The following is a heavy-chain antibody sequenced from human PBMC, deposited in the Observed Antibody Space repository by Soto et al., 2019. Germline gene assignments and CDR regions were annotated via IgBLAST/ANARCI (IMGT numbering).Heavy chain of an antibody. CDR1: GCSISTSNW. Sequence: PSETLSLTCAVSGCSISTSNWWSWVRQPPGKGLEWIGEVYHSGSTNYNPSFKSRVTMSVDTSKNQFSLKLSSVTAADTAVYYCARHLYSYGYVFDYWGQGTLVTVSS. V-gene: IGHV4-4*02. D-gene: IGHD5-18*01. J-gene: IGHJ4*02. CDR3: ARHLYSYGYVFDY. CDR2: VYHSGST.